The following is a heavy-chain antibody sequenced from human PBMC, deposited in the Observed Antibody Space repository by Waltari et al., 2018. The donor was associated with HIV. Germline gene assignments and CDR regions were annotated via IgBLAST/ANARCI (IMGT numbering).Heavy chain of an antibody. CDR1: GYSFIDFD. V-gene: IGHV1-8*02. Sequence: QVQLVQSGAEIKKPRASVRVSCKASGYSFIDFDINWVRRPPGRGLEWVGGMNPDNGNAGYGHKFKGRFSRTRDTSTDTAYMDVTNLKSEDTAIYYCTKGRRGALFGDEWGQGTLVTVSS. CDR2: MNPDNGNA. J-gene: IGHJ4*02. CDR3: TKGRRGALFGDE. D-gene: IGHD3-3*01.